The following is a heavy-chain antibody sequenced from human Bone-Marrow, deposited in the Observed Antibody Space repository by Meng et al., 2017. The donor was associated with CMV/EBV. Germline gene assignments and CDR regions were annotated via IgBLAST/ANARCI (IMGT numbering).Heavy chain of an antibody. V-gene: IGHV1-69*10. D-gene: IGHD5-24*01. Sequence: TCTVSGGSISSSSYYWGWIRQPPGKGLEWLGGIIPILGITTYAQNFQGRVTITADRSTSTAYLELTGLRSEDTAVYYCARDGIDGYNPDRLFYFDAWGQGTLVTVSS. CDR1: GGSISSSS. CDR3: ARDGIDGYNPDRLFYFDA. CDR2: IIPILGIT. J-gene: IGHJ4*02.